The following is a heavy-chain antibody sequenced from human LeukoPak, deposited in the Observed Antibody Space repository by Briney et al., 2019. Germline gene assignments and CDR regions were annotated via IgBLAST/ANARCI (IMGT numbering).Heavy chain of an antibody. CDR2: INPSGGST. J-gene: IGHJ6*03. D-gene: IGHD3-22*01. CDR1: GYTFTNYG. V-gene: IGHV1-46*01. Sequence: GASVKVSCKASGYTFTNYGITWVRQAPGQGLEWMGIINPSGGSTSYAQKFQGRATMTRDTSTCTVYMELSSLRSEDTAVYYCASGHDSSGYYYYYYMDVWGKGTTVTISS. CDR3: ASGHDSSGYYYYYYMDV.